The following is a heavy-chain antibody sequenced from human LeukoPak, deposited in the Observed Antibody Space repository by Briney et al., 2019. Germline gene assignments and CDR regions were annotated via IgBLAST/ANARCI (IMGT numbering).Heavy chain of an antibody. Sequence: ASVNLFCRACGYTFTSYYMQGVRHARTKGLEGRRVINPRCWSTIYTQKFQGSVTMTRDTSTSTVYMELSSLRSEDTAVYYCARDGSYGMDVWGQGTTVTVSS. J-gene: IGHJ6*02. D-gene: IGHD2-2*03. CDR1: GYTFTSYY. CDR3: ARDGSYGMDV. CDR2: INPRCWST. V-gene: IGHV1-46*03.